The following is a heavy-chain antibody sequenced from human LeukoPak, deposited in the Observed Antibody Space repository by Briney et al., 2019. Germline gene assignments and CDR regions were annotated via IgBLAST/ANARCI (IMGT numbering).Heavy chain of an antibody. CDR3: ARDDYRGVANFDP. Sequence: SETLSLTCTVSGGSISPYFWSWIRQPPGKGLEWIGYISYTGSTNYNPSLKSRVTISVDTSKKQFSLQMTSVTAADTAVYYCARDDYRGVANFDPWGQGTLVTVSS. CDR2: ISYTGST. J-gene: IGHJ5*02. V-gene: IGHV4-59*01. D-gene: IGHD3-10*01. CDR1: GGSISPYF.